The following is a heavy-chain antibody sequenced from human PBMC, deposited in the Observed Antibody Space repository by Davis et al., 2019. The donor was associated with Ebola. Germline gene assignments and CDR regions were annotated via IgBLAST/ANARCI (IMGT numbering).Heavy chain of an antibody. CDR2: INPSGGST. Sequence: AASVKVSCKASGYTFTTYYMHWVRRAPGQGLEWMGIINPSGGSTSYAQKFQGRVTVTRDTSTRTVYMELSSLTSEDTAVYYCARGGYSGYDNLGYYFYYYMDVWGKGTTVTVSS. CDR1: GYTFTTYY. J-gene: IGHJ6*03. CDR3: ARGGYSGYDNLGYYFYYYMDV. D-gene: IGHD5-12*01. V-gene: IGHV1-46*01.